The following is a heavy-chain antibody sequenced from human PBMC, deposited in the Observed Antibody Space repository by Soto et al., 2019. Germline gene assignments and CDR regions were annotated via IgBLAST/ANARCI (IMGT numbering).Heavy chain of an antibody. Sequence: GGSLRLSCAASGFTFSSYGMHWVRQAPGKGLEWVAVIWYDGSNKYYADSVKGRFTISRDNSKNTLYLQMNSLRAEDTAVYYCARDRVNYYDSSGYPAYWGQGTLVTVSS. V-gene: IGHV3-33*01. J-gene: IGHJ4*02. CDR1: GFTFSSYG. CDR2: IWYDGSNK. CDR3: ARDRVNYYDSSGYPAY. D-gene: IGHD3-22*01.